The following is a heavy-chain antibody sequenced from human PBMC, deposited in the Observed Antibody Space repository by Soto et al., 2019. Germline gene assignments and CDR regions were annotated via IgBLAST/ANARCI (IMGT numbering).Heavy chain of an antibody. D-gene: IGHD2-21*01. CDR1: GFTFGDCP. J-gene: IGHJ4*02. CDR3: ARAGIRTSFDY. CDR2: IRSKAYGGTT. Sequence: GGSLRLSCTASGFTFGDCPMSWFRQAPGKGLEWVGFIRSKAYGGTTEYAASVKGRFTISRDDSKSIAYLQMNSLKTEDTAVYYCARAGIRTSFDYWGQGTLVTVSS. V-gene: IGHV3-49*03.